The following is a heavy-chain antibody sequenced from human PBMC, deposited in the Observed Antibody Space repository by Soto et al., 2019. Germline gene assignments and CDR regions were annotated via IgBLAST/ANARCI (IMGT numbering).Heavy chain of an antibody. CDR3: ARHPPIAVAAIDY. CDR1: GGSISSSSYY. J-gene: IGHJ4*02. V-gene: IGHV4-39*01. D-gene: IGHD6-19*01. Sequence: PSETLPLTCTVSGGSISSSSYYWGWIRQPPGKGLEWIGTIYYSGSTYYNPSLKSRVTISVDTSKNQFSLKLSSVTAADTAVHYCARHPPIAVAAIDYWGQGTLVTVSS. CDR2: IYYSGST.